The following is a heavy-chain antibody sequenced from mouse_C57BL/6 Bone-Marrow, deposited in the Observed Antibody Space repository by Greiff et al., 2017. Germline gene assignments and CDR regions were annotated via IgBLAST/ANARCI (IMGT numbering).Heavy chain of an antibody. V-gene: IGHV1-82*01. J-gene: IGHJ3*01. D-gene: IGHD3-2*02. CDR1: GYAFSSSW. Sequence: VKLMESGPELVKPGASVKISCKASGYAFSSSWMNWVKQRPGKGLEWIGRIYPGDGDTNYNGKFKGKATLTADKSSSTAYMQLSSLTSEDSAVYFCARWGSSGGFAYWGQGTLVTVSA. CDR2: IYPGDGDT. CDR3: ARWGSSGGFAY.